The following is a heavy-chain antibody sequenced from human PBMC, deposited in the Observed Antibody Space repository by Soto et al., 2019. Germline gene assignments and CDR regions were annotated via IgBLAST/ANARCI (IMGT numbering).Heavy chain of an antibody. CDR1: GGSISSYY. V-gene: IGHV4-59*12. CDR3: ARDRYSSSPYGMDV. CDR2: IYYSGST. Sequence: PSETLSLTCTVSGGSISSYYWSWIRQPPGKGLEWIGYIYYSGSTNYNPSLKSRVTISVDTSKNQFSLKLSSVTAADTAVYYCARDRYSSSPYGMDVWGQGTTVTV. D-gene: IGHD6-13*01. J-gene: IGHJ6*02.